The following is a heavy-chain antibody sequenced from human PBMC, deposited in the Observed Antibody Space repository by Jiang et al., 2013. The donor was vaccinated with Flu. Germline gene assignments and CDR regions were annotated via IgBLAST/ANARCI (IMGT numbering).Heavy chain of an antibody. D-gene: IGHD6-13*01. CDR2: IDPSDSYT. CDR1: GYSFTNYW. CDR3: ARLGYPTQGWFGP. J-gene: IGHJ5*02. V-gene: IGHV5-10-1*01. Sequence: GAEVKKPGESLRISCKGSGYSFTNYWITWVRQMPGKGLEWMGRIDPSDSYTNYSPSFQGHVTISVDKSISTAYLQWSSLKASDTAMYYCARLGYPTQGWFGPWGQGTLVTVSS.